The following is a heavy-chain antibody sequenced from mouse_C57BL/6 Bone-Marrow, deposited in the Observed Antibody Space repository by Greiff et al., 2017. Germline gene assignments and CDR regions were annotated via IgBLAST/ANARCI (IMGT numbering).Heavy chain of an antibody. D-gene: IGHD2-5*01. J-gene: IGHJ2*01. CDR2: INPNNGGT. CDR3: ARERLTYYSNFDY. V-gene: IGHV1-26*01. CDR1: GYTFTDYY. Sequence: EVKLQQSGPELVKPGASVKISCKASGYTFTDYYMNWVKQSHGKSLEWIGDINPNNGGTSYNQKFKGKATLTVDKSSSTAYMELRRLTSEDSEVYYCARERLTYYSNFDYWGQGTTLTVSS.